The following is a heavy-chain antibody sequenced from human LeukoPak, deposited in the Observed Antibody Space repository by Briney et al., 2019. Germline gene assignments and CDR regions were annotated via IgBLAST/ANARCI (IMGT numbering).Heavy chain of an antibody. Sequence: GGPLRRSCTVSGFTFDDFAMTWVRQAPGKGLEWVGFIRRKAYGGTPEYAASVKGRFTISIDDSTNTAFLQMNSLTIEDTGIYYCSRDSHGDNVFDYWGQGTLVTVSS. CDR2: IRRKAYGGTP. CDR1: GFTFDDFA. D-gene: IGHD1-1*01. CDR3: SRDSHGDNVFDY. V-gene: IGHV3-49*04. J-gene: IGHJ4*02.